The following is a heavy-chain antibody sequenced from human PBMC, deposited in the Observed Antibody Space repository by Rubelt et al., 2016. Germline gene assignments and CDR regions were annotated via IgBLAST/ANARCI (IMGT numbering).Heavy chain of an antibody. CDR2: INGDSVYV. J-gene: IGHJ4*02. V-gene: IGHV3-21*01. CDR3: ARGGTGNYYFDC. CDR1: GFTLSAHS. D-gene: IGHD5-24*01. Sequence: CVASGFTLSAHSMNWVRQAPGRGLEWVSSINGDSVYVHYADSVKGRFTISRDNAQNSLYLQMNSLRAEDTAVYYCARGGTGNYYFDCWGQGALVTVSS.